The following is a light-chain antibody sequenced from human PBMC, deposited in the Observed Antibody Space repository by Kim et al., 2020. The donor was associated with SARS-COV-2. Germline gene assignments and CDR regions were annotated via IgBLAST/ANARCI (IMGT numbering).Light chain of an antibody. V-gene: IGLV1-40*01. CDR1: SSNLRGNFY. J-gene: IGLJ2*01. CDR3: QSFDSALSGVI. Sequence: TTTSSGGSSNLRGNFYVHWYQHLPGTAPKRLIFDNSKRPSGVPDRFSGSKSDTSASLAITGVQNEDEAVYYCQSFDSALSGVIFGGGTQLTVL. CDR2: DNS.